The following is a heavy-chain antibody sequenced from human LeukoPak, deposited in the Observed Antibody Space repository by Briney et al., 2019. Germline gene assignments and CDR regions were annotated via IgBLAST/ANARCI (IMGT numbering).Heavy chain of an antibody. CDR2: IYYSGST. Sequence: SETLSLTCTVSGGSISSSSYYWGWIRQPPGKGLEWIGSIYYSGSTYYNPSLKSRVTISVGTSKNQFSLKLSSVTAADTAVYYCARHKGSSSSFYYYYYYMDVWGKGTTVTVSS. CDR3: ARHKGSSSSFYYYYYYMDV. V-gene: IGHV4-39*01. J-gene: IGHJ6*03. D-gene: IGHD6-6*01. CDR1: GGSISSSSYY.